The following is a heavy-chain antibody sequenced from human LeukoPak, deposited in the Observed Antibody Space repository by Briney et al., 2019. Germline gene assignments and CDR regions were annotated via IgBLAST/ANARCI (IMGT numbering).Heavy chain of an antibody. D-gene: IGHD1-26*01. Sequence: GASVKVSCKASGYTFTSYYIHWVRQAPGQGLEWMGIINPSGGSTTYAQKFQGRVAMTRDTSTSRVYMEVSSLRSEDTAVYYCARAAHISGSYLRYYYYGMDVWGQGTTVTVSS. CDR1: GYTFTSYY. V-gene: IGHV1-46*01. J-gene: IGHJ6*02. CDR2: INPSGGST. CDR3: ARAAHISGSYLRYYYYGMDV.